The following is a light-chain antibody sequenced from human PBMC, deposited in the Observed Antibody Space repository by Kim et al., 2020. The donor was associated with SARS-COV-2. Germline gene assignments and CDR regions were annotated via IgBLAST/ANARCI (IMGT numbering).Light chain of an antibody. Sequence: SYELTQPPSVSVSPGQTASITCSGDKLGDKYACWYQQKPGQSPVLVIYQDSKRPSGIPERFSGSNSGNTATLTISGTQAMDEDDYYCQAWDSSKVVFGGG. CDR2: QDS. CDR3: QAWDSSKVV. CDR1: KLGDKY. J-gene: IGLJ2*01. V-gene: IGLV3-1*01.